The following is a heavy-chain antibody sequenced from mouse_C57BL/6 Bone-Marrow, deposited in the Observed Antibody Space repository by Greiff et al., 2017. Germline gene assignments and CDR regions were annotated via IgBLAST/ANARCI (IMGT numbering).Heavy chain of an antibody. J-gene: IGHJ1*03. CDR2: IYPGSGST. CDR3: ARWDDDYWYFDV. Sequence: QVQLQQPGAELVKPGASVKMSCKASGYTFTSYWITWVKQRPGQGLEWIGDIYPGSGSTNYNEKFKSKATLTVDTSSSTAYMQLSSLTSEDSAVYYCARWDDDYWYFDVWGTGTTVTVSS. CDR1: GYTFTSYW. V-gene: IGHV1-55*01. D-gene: IGHD2-3*01.